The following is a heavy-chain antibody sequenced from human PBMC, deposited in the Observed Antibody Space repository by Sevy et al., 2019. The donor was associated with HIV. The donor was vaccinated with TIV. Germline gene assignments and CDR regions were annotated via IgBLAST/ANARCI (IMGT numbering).Heavy chain of an antibody. CDR2: IYHSGST. D-gene: IGHD3-22*01. CDR3: ARDDGDYYDSSGHY. J-gene: IGHJ4*02. Sequence: SETLSLTCTVSGYSISSGYYWGWIRQPPGKGLEWIGSIYHSGSTYYNPSLKSRVTISVDTSKNQFSRKLSSVTAADTAVYYCARDDGDYYDSSGHYWGQGTLVTVSS. CDR1: GYSISSGYY. V-gene: IGHV4-38-2*02.